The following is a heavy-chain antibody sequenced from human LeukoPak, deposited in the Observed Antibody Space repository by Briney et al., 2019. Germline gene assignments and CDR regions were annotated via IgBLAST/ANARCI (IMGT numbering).Heavy chain of an antibody. J-gene: IGHJ6*02. D-gene: IGHD3-10*01. CDR2: ISSSSSYI. Sequence: GGSLRLSCAASGFTFSSYSMNWVRQAPGKGLEWVSSISSSSSYIYYADSVKGRFTISRDNAKNSLYLQMNSLRAEDTAVYYCARRLWFGDPYYYGMDVWRQGTTVTVSS. V-gene: IGHV3-21*01. CDR3: ARRLWFGDPYYYGMDV. CDR1: GFTFSSYS.